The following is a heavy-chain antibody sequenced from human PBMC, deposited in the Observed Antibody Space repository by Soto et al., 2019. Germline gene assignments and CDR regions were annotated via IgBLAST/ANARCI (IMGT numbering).Heavy chain of an antibody. CDR3: ARQLDSSGYYWAI. J-gene: IGHJ3*02. Sequence: HGESLKISCKGSGYSFTSYWIGWVRQMPGKGLEWMGIIYPGDSDTRYSPSFQGQVTISADKSISTAYLQWSSLKASDTAMYYCARQLDSSGYYWAIWGQGTMVTVSS. D-gene: IGHD3-22*01. V-gene: IGHV5-51*01. CDR1: GYSFTSYW. CDR2: IYPGDSDT.